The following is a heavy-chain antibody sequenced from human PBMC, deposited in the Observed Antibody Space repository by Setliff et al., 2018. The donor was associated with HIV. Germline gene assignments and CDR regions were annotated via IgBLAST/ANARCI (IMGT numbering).Heavy chain of an antibody. V-gene: IGHV3-73*01. J-gene: IGHJ4*02. CDR3: MDFAIAGAWDY. Sequence: GGSLRLSCVASGFPFSGSAVHWVRQPPGKGLECVGRIRSRSNSHATVYAAAVRGRFTISRDDSKNTAYLQMNSLKTEDTAVYYCMDFAIAGAWDYWGQGTLVTVSS. CDR2: IRSRSNSHAT. D-gene: IGHD6-13*01. CDR1: GFPFSGSA.